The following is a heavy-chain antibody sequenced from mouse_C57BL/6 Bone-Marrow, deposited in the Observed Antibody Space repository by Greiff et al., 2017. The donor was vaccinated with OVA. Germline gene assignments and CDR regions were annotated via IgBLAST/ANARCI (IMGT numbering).Heavy chain of an antibody. D-gene: IGHD2-3*01. Sequence: VQLKESGGGLVKPGGSLKLSCAASGFTFSSYAMSWVRQTPEKRLEWVATISDGGSYTYYPDNVKGRFTISRDNAKNNLYLQMSHLKSEDTAMYYCAGSIPYYFDYWGQGTTLTVSS. V-gene: IGHV5-4*01. CDR3: AGSIPYYFDY. CDR1: GFTFSSYA. J-gene: IGHJ2*01. CDR2: ISDGGSYT.